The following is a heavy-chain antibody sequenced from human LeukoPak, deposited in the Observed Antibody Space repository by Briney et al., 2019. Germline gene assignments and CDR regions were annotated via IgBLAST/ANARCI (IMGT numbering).Heavy chain of an antibody. CDR2: IYYSGST. V-gene: IGHV4-39*01. D-gene: IGHD2/OR15-2a*01. CDR1: GGSISSSSYY. Sequence: NPSETLSLTCTVSGGSISSSSYYWGWIRQPPGKGLEWIGSIYYSGSTYYNPSLKSRVTISVDTSKNQFSLKLSSVTAADTAVYYCARHVSSRGSPYYFDYWGQGTLVTVSS. J-gene: IGHJ4*02. CDR3: ARHVSSRGSPYYFDY.